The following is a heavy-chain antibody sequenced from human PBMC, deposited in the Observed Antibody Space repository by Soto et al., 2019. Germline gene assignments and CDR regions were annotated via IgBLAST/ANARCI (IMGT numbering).Heavy chain of an antibody. CDR2: ISAYNGNT. D-gene: IGHD3-10*01. CDR3: ARDWGYYGSGSYYNDWFDP. Sequence: ASVKVSCKASGYTFTSYGISWVRQAPGQGLEWMGWISAYNGNTNYAQKLQGRVTMTTDTSTSTAYMELRSLRSDDTAVYYCARDWGYYGSGSYYNDWFDPWGQGTLVTVSS. J-gene: IGHJ5*02. V-gene: IGHV1-18*01. CDR1: GYTFTSYG.